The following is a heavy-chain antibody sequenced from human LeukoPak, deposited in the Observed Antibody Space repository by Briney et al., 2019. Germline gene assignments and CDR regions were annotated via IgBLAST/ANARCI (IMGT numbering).Heavy chain of an antibody. CDR1: GGTFSSYA. V-gene: IGHV1-69*04. J-gene: IGHJ4*02. CDR2: IIPIFGIA. CDR3: VRDPTYYYDSSGDYFDY. D-gene: IGHD3-22*01. Sequence: SVKVSCKASGGTFSSYAISWVRQAPGQGLEWMGRIIPIFGIANYAQKFQGRVTITADKSTSTAYMELSGLRSEDTAVYYCVRDPTYYYDSSGDYFDYWGQGTLVTVSS.